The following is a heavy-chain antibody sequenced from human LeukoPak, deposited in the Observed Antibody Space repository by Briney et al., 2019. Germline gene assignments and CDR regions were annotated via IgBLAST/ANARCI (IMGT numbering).Heavy chain of an antibody. CDR3: AREGPAYCSSTSCYELGFDP. J-gene: IGHJ5*02. CDR2: IIPILGIA. Sequence: SVKVSCKASEGTFSSYTISWVRQAPGQGLEWMGRIIPILGIANYAQKFQGRVTITADKSTSTAYMELSSLRSEDTAVYYCAREGPAYCSSTSCYELGFDPWGQGTLVTVSS. V-gene: IGHV1-69*04. CDR1: EGTFSSYT. D-gene: IGHD2-2*01.